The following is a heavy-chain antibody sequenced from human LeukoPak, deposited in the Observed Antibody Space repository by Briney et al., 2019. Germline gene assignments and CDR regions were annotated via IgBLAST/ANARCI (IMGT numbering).Heavy chain of an antibody. V-gene: IGHV3-30-3*01. CDR2: ISSDGNTQ. J-gene: IGHJ3*02. Sequence: GGSLRLSCAASGFTFSSYAMHWVRQAPGKGLDWAAVISSDGNTQYYADSVKGRFTISKNNSNNTLYLQVNSLRADDTAIYYCARRRIVGSTDDAFDIWGQGTMVTLSS. CDR3: ARRRIVGSTDDAFDI. CDR1: GFTFSSYA. D-gene: IGHD1-26*01.